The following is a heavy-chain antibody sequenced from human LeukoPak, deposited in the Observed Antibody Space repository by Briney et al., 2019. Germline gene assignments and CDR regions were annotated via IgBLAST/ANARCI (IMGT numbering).Heavy chain of an antibody. CDR1: GFTFSSYS. Sequence: GGSLRLSCAASGFTFSSYSMNWVRQAPGKGLEWVSSISTSSSYIYYADSVKGRFTISRDNAKNSLNLQMNSLRVEDTAVYYCARDRDWNSGFDYWGQGTLVTVSS. D-gene: IGHD1-7*01. CDR2: ISTSSSYI. J-gene: IGHJ4*02. V-gene: IGHV3-21*01. CDR3: ARDRDWNSGFDY.